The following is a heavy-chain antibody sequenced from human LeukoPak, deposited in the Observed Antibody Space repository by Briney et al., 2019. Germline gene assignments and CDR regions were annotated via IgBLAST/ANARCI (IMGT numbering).Heavy chain of an antibody. CDR2: ISSSGSTI. V-gene: IGHV3-48*03. J-gene: IGHJ6*03. CDR3: ARGSLKGEIVGATSYYYMDV. Sequence: GGSLRLSCAASGFTFSSYEMNWVRQAPGKGLEWVSYISSSGSTIYYADSVKGRFTISRDNAKNSLYLQMNSLRAEDTAVYYCARGSLKGEIVGATSYYYMDVWGKGTTVTVSS. CDR1: GFTFSSYE. D-gene: IGHD1-26*01.